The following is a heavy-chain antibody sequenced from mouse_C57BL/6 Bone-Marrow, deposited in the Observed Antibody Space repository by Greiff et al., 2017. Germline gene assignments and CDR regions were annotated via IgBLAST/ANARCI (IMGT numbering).Heavy chain of an antibody. Sequence: VQLQQSGPELVKPGASVKISCKASGYSFTGYYMHWVKQSHGNILDWIGYIYPYNGVSSYNQKFKGKAKLTAVTSASTAYMELSSLTNDDSAVYYCTRQLRLPWFAYWGQGTLVTVSA. D-gene: IGHD3-2*02. CDR3: TRQLRLPWFAY. J-gene: IGHJ3*01. V-gene: IGHV1-31*01. CDR2: IYPYNGVS. CDR1: GYSFTGYY.